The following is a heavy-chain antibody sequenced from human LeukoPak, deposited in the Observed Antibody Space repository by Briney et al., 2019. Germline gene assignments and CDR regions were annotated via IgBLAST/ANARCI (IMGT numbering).Heavy chain of an antibody. CDR3: ARDSRYIVVVPAAILDY. Sequence: GGSLRLSCAASGFTFSSYAMHWVRQAPGKGLEWVAVISYDGSNKYYADSVKGRFTISRDNSKNTLYLQMNSLRAEDTAVYYCARDSRYIVVVPAAILDYCGQGTLVTVSS. D-gene: IGHD2-2*02. J-gene: IGHJ4*02. V-gene: IGHV3-30-3*01. CDR1: GFTFSSYA. CDR2: ISYDGSNK.